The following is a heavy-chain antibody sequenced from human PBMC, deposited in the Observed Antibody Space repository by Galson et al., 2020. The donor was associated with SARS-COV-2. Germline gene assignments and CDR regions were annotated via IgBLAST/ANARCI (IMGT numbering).Heavy chain of an antibody. Sequence: ASVKVSCKASGYTFTSYDINWVRQATGQGLEWMGWMNPNSGNTGYAQKFQGRVTMTRNTSISTAYMELSSLRSEDTAVYYCARHPPQYSGYPEATYYYYYGMDVWGQGTTVTVSS. CDR1: GYTFTSYD. V-gene: IGHV1-8*01. CDR3: ARHPPQYSGYPEATYYYYYGMDV. J-gene: IGHJ6*02. CDR2: MNPNSGNT. D-gene: IGHD5-12*01.